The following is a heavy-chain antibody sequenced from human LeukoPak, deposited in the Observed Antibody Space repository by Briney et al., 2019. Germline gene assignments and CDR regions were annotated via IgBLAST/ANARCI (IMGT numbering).Heavy chain of an antibody. D-gene: IGHD4-17*01. CDR2: ISPNSGGT. CDR1: GYTXIDYH. V-gene: IGHV1-2*02. CDR3: ARGNGAYDTTSLHY. Sequence: GASVKVSCKASGYTXIDYHMHWVRQAPGQGLEWMGRISPNSGGTNYTQMFQGRVTMTRDTSISTAYMELTGLRSDDTAVYYCARGNGAYDTTSLHYWGQGTLVTVSS. J-gene: IGHJ4*02.